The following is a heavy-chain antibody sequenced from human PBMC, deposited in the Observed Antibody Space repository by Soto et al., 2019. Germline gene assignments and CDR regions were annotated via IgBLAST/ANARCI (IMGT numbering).Heavy chain of an antibody. J-gene: IGHJ4*02. V-gene: IGHV3-23*01. D-gene: IGHD5-12*01. CDR2: IRGSTDYT. Sequence: PGGSLRLSCAASGFTFSSSVMHWVREAPGKGLEWVSLIRGSTDYTYYAESVKGRFTISRDNSKNTLFLQMNSLRVEDTAVYYCAKSNGWLAVYWGQGTLVTVSS. CDR1: GFTFSSSV. CDR3: AKSNGWLAVY.